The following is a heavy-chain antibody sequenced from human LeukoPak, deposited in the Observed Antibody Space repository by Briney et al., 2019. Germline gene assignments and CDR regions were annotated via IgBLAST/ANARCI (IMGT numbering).Heavy chain of an antibody. Sequence: GGSLRLSCAASGFTFSSYSMNWVRQAPGKGLEWVSSISSSSSYIYYADSVKGRFTTSRDNAKNSLYLQMNSLRAEDTAVYYCARETGYNYGSDFDYWGQGTLVTVSS. D-gene: IGHD5-18*01. CDR2: ISSSSSYI. CDR1: GFTFSSYS. V-gene: IGHV3-21*01. CDR3: ARETGYNYGSDFDY. J-gene: IGHJ4*02.